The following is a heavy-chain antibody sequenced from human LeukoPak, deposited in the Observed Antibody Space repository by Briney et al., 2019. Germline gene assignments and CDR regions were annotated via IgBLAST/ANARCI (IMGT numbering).Heavy chain of an antibody. CDR1: GYTFTDYY. J-gene: IGHJ5*02. CDR2: INLNSGGT. Sequence: GASVKVSCKASGYTFTDYYIHWVRQAPGQGLEWMGWINLNSGGTNYAQKFQARVTMTRDTSISTAYMELSSLRSDDTAVYYCVRARTKKIYASGSYLNWFDPWGQGTLITVSS. D-gene: IGHD3-10*01. V-gene: IGHV1-2*02. CDR3: VRARTKKIYASGSYLNWFDP.